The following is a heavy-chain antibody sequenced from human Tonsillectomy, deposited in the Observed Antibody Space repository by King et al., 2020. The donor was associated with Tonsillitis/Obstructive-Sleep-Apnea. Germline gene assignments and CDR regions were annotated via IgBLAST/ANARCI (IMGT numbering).Heavy chain of an antibody. J-gene: IGHJ3*02. CDR3: ARVKWELLPAFDI. Sequence: VQLVESGGGLVQPGGSLRLSCAASGFTFSSYEMNWVRQAPGKGLEWVSYISSSSSTIYYADSVKGRFTISRDIANNSLYLQMNSLRAEYTAVYYCARVKWELLPAFDIWGQGTMVTVSS. CDR2: ISSSSSTI. D-gene: IGHD1-26*01. CDR1: GFTFSSYE. V-gene: IGHV3-48*03.